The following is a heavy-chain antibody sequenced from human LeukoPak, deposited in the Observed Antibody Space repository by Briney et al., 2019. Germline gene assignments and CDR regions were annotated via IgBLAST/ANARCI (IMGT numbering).Heavy chain of an antibody. V-gene: IGHV3-23*01. CDR3: AKAPDSSGFPSYFDS. J-gene: IGHJ4*02. CDR2: LSDSAVSS. CDR1: GFTFSTFA. Sequence: GGSLRLSCAVSGFTFSTFAMNWVRQAPGKGLEWVSSLSDSAVSSYYADSVKGRFTISRGNSKNTSYLQMNSLRAEDTATYYCAKAPDSSGFPSYFDSWGQGTLVAVSS. D-gene: IGHD3-22*01.